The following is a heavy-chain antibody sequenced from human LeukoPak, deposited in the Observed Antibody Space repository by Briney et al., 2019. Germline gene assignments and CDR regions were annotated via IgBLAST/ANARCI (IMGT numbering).Heavy chain of an antibody. V-gene: IGHV1-2*06. D-gene: IGHD3-22*01. CDR3: ARDYKYYYEDSGYYSNNWLDP. CDR2: INPRTGDT. J-gene: IGHJ5*02. CDR1: GYSFIGYY. Sequence: ASVTVSCKTSGYSFIGYYIHWVRQAPGQGLEWMGRINPRTGDTNYAQKVQGRVIMTRDTSISTSSMDLSRLRSDDAAVYYCARDYKYYYEDSGYYSNNWLDPWGQGTLVTVSS.